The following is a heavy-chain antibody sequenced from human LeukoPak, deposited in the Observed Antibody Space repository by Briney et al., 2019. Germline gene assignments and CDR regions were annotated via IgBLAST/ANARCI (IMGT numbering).Heavy chain of an antibody. V-gene: IGHV4-39*01. D-gene: IGHD2-2*01. Sequence: SETLSLTCTVSGGSISSSSYYWGWIRQPPGKGLEWIGSIYYSGSTYYNPSLKSRVTISVDTSKNQFSLKLSSVTAADTAVYYCARHRDIVVSTSSVGWFDPWGQGTLVTVSS. J-gene: IGHJ5*02. CDR3: ARHRDIVVSTSSVGWFDP. CDR1: GGSISSSSYY. CDR2: IYYSGST.